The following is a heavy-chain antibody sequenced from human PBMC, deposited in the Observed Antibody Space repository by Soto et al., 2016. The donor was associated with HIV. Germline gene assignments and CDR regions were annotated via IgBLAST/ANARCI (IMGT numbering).Heavy chain of an antibody. D-gene: IGHD5-12*01. Sequence: QVQLQESGPGLVKPSQTLSLTCTVSGGSISSGGYYWSWIRQYPGKGLEWIGYTYFSGSTYYNPSLKSQVTISVDTSKNQFSLKVSSVTAADTAVYYCARGPAYSGYDQLRGAYFDYVGPGNPGHRLL. CDR1: GGSISSGGYY. CDR3: ARGPAYSGYDQLRGAYFDY. J-gene: IGHJ4*02. V-gene: IGHV4-31*01. CDR2: TYFSGST.